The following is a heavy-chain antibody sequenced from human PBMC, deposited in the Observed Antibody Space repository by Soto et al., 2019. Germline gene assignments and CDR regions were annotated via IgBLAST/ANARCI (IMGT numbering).Heavy chain of an antibody. CDR2: ISGSGGST. V-gene: IGHV3-23*01. CDR3: ASRFLIAVAGDFDY. D-gene: IGHD6-19*01. CDR1: GFTFSSYA. J-gene: IGHJ4*02. Sequence: PGGSLRLSCAASGFTFSSYAMSWVRQAPGKGLEWVSGISGSGGSTYYADSVKGRFTISRDNSKNTLYLQMNSLRAEDTAVYYCASRFLIAVAGDFDYWGPGTLVTVSS.